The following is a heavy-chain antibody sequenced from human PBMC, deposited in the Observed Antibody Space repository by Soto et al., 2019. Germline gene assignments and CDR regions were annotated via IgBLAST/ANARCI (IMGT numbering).Heavy chain of an antibody. V-gene: IGHV3-23*01. CDR1: GFTFSSYA. CDR3: AKVGYSSSSFGMDV. CDR2: ISGSGGST. D-gene: IGHD6-13*01. J-gene: IGHJ6*02. Sequence: EVQLLESGGGLVQPGGSLRLSCAASGFTFSSYAMSWVRQAPGKGLEWVSAISGSGGSTYYADSVKGRFTISRDNSRNTLYLQMNSLRAEDTAVYYCAKVGYSSSSFGMDVWGQGTTVTVSS.